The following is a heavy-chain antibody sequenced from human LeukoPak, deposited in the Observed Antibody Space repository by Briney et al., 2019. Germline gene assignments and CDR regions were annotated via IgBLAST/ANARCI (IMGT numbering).Heavy chain of an antibody. CDR3: ARTKPPCTSCLLLDY. CDR1: GYTFTSYY. J-gene: IGHJ4*02. CDR2: INPNSGGT. Sequence: ASVKVSCKASGYTFTSYYIHWLRQAPGQGLEWMGWINPNSGGTNYAPKFQGLVTMSSDTSITTAYMELNRLISDDTAVYYCARTKPPCTSCLLLDYWGQGTLVTVSS. V-gene: IGHV1-2*02. D-gene: IGHD2-2*01.